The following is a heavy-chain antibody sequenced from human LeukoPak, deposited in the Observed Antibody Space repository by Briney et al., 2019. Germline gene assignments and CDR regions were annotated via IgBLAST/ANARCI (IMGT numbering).Heavy chain of an antibody. J-gene: IGHJ4*02. CDR1: GFTFSSYA. CDR2: IYYSGST. CDR3: ARVSYDSSGYRVFDY. V-gene: IGHV4-59*01. D-gene: IGHD3-22*01. Sequence: GSLRLSCAASGFTFSSYAMSWIRQPPGKGLEWIGYIYYSGSTNYNPSLKSRVAISVDTSKNQFSLKLSPVTAADTAVYYCARVSYDSSGYRVFDYWGQGTLVTVYS.